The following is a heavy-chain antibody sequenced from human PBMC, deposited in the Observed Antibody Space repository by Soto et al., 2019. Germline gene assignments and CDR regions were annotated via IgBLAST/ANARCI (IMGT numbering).Heavy chain of an antibody. V-gene: IGHV4-31*02. CDR2: VYYSGRS. D-gene: IGHD2-2*01. Sequence: SETLSLTCTVSGDSVSGGASFCSWFRQPPGKGLEWTANVYYSGRSSYNPSLMSRLTISVDTTKNRFSLQLKSMTAADTAVYYCAKLSCTSSTCYCTGWFDPWGQGTLVTVSS. J-gene: IGHJ5*02. CDR3: AKLSCTSSTCYCTGWFDP. CDR1: GDSVSGGASF.